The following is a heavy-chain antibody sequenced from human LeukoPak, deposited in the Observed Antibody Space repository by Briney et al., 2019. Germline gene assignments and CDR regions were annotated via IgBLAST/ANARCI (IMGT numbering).Heavy chain of an antibody. Sequence: PGGSLRLSCAASGFTFSSYSMNWVRQAPGKGLEWVSYISSSSSTIYYADSVKGRFTISRDNAKNSLYLQMNSLRAEDTAVYYCARDLGTEQWLVPYSFDYWGQGTLVTVSS. CDR1: GFTFSSYS. CDR3: ARDLGTEQWLVPYSFDY. J-gene: IGHJ4*02. V-gene: IGHV3-48*01. CDR2: ISSSSSTI. D-gene: IGHD6-19*01.